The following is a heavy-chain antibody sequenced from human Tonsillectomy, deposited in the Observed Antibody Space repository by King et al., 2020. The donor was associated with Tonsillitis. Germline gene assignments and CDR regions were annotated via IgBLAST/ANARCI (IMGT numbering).Heavy chain of an antibody. CDR2: VYYSGST. Sequence: QLQESGPGLVKPSETLSLTCAVSGLSISSGYYWGWIRQPPGRGLEWIGSVYYSGSTYYNPSLKSLFTISVDTSKNQFSLKISSVTAADTAVYYCVRGDPEGYCGNECYYFDYWGRGTLVTVSS. CDR1: GLSISSGYY. J-gene: IGHJ4*02. V-gene: IGHV4-38-2*01. CDR3: VRGDPEGYCGNECYYFDY. D-gene: IGHD2-21*01.